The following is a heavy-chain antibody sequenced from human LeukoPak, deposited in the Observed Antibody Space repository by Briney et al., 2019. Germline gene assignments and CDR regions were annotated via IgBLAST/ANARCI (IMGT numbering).Heavy chain of an antibody. CDR3: AKDRRQQLVRCLEY. CDR2: ISGSGGST. V-gene: IGHV3-23*01. Sequence: GGSLTLSCAASGFTFSSYAMSWLRQAPGKGLEWVSAISGSGGSTYYADSVKGRFTISRDNSKNTLYLQMNSLRAEETAVYYCAKDRRQQLVRCLEYWGQGTLVTVSS. J-gene: IGHJ4*02. CDR1: GFTFSSYA. D-gene: IGHD6-13*01.